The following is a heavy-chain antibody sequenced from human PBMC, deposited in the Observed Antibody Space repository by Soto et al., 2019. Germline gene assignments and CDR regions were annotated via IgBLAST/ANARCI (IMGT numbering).Heavy chain of an antibody. J-gene: IGHJ4*02. Sequence: PGGSLRLSCAASGFTFSSYAMSWVRQAPGKGLEWVSAISGSGDSTYYADSMKGRFTISRDNSKNTLFLQMNSLRAEDTAVYYCAKLGPVKVVDFYYFDYWGQGTLVTVSS. V-gene: IGHV3-23*01. D-gene: IGHD2-15*01. CDR2: ISGSGDST. CDR3: AKLGPVKVVDFYYFDY. CDR1: GFTFSSYA.